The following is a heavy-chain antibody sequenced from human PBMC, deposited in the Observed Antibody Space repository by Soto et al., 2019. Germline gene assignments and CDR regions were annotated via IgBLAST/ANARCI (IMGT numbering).Heavy chain of an antibody. D-gene: IGHD6-13*01. CDR2: ISGSGGST. V-gene: IGHV3-23*01. CDR3: TTVSPYSSSWYDYYYYYGMDV. Sequence: GGSLRLSCAASGFTFSSYAMSWVRQAPGKGLEWVSAISGSGGSTYYADSVKGRFTISRDNSKKTLYLQMNSLKTEDTAVYYCTTVSPYSSSWYDYYYYYGMDVWGQGTTVTVSS. CDR1: GFTFSSYA. J-gene: IGHJ6*02.